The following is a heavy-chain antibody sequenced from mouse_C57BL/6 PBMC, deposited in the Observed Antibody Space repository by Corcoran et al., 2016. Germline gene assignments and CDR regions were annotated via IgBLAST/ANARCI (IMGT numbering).Heavy chain of an antibody. CDR2: INPNNVGT. V-gene: IGHV1-26*01. Sequence: EVQLQQSGPELVKPGASVKISCKASGYTFTDYYMNWVKQSHGKSIEWIGDINPNNVGTSYNQKFKGKATSTVDKSSSTAYMELRSLTSEDSAVDYCARKGHYYAMEDWGQGTSVTVSS. J-gene: IGHJ4*01. D-gene: IGHD3-3*01. CDR3: ARKGHYYAMED. CDR1: GYTFTDYY.